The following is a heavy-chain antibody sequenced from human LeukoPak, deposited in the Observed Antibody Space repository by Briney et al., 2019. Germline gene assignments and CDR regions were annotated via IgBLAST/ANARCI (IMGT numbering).Heavy chain of an antibody. D-gene: IGHD3-9*01. CDR3: ATHYDILTGYYSPFEY. CDR1: GFTFSSYA. V-gene: IGHV3-23*01. Sequence: GGSLRLSCAASGFTFSSYAMSWVRQAPEKGLEWVSAISGSGGSTYYAGSVKGRFTISRDNSKNTLYLQMNSLRAEDTAVYYCATHYDILTGYYSPFEYWGQGTLVTVSS. CDR2: ISGSGGST. J-gene: IGHJ4*02.